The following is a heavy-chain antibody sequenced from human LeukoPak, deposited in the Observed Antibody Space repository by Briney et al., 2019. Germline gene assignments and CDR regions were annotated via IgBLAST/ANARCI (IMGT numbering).Heavy chain of an antibody. CDR1: GGSISSCY. V-gene: IGHV4-4*07. CDR3: ARTLLYDCSGYYFDY. Sequence: SETLSLTCTVSGGSISSCYWSWIRQPAGKGLEWIGRIYTSGSTNYNPSLKSRVTMSVDTSKNQFSLKLSSVTAADTAVYYCARTLLYDCSGYYFDYWGPGTLVTVSS. D-gene: IGHD3-22*01. CDR2: IYTSGST. J-gene: IGHJ4*02.